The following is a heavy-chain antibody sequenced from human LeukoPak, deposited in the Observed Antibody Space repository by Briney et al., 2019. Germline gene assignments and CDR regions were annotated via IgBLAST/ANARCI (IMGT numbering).Heavy chain of an antibody. CDR1: GYSISSGYY. V-gene: IGHV4-38-2*01. CDR2: IYHSGST. CDR3: ARRLSKYYFDY. Sequence: SETLSLTCAVSGYSISSGYYWGWIRQPPGKGLEWIGSIYHSGSTYYYPSLKRRVTISVDTSKNQFSLKVSSVTAADAAVYYCARRLSKYYFDYWGQGTLVTVSS. J-gene: IGHJ4*02.